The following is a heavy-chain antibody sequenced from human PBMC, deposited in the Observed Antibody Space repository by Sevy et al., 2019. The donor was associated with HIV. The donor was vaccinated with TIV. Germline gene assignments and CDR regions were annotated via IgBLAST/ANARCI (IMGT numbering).Heavy chain of an antibody. J-gene: IGHJ4*02. D-gene: IGHD1-7*01. CDR2: MSSGTSYT. Sequence: GSLRLSCSASGFPFSDFYMSWIRQAPGKGLGWVSYMSSGTSYTNYADSVKGRFTISRDNAKNSLYLQMNSLRAEDTAVYYCARDRRNYGGQYFDYWGQGTLVTVSS. CDR1: GFPFSDFY. CDR3: ARDRRNYGGQYFDY. V-gene: IGHV3-11*06.